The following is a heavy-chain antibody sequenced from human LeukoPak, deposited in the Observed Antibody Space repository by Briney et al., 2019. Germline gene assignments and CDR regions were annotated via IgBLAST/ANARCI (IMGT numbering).Heavy chain of an antibody. J-gene: IGHJ4*02. Sequence: GESLKISCKGFGYIFTNYWIAWVRQMPGKGLEWMGIIYPADSDARYSPSFQGQVTISADKSTSTAYLQWGSLKASDTAMYYCARSGYSGYETDYWGQGTLVTVSS. V-gene: IGHV5-51*01. D-gene: IGHD5-12*01. CDR1: GYIFTNYW. CDR3: ARSGYSGYETDY. CDR2: IYPADSDA.